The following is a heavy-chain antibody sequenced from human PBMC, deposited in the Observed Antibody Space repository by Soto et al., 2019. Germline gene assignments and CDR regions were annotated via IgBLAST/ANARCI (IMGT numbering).Heavy chain of an antibody. V-gene: IGHV4-39*01. CDR2: IYYSGST. Sequence: QLQLQESGPGLVKPSETLSLTCTVSGGSISSSSYYWGWIRQPPGKGLEWIGSIYYSGSTYYNPSLKSRVTISVDTSKNQFSLKLSSVTAADTAVYYCARHRVPKDYRGYSYGPDFDYWGQGTLVTVSS. D-gene: IGHD5-18*01. J-gene: IGHJ4*02. CDR3: ARHRVPKDYRGYSYGPDFDY. CDR1: GGSISSSSYY.